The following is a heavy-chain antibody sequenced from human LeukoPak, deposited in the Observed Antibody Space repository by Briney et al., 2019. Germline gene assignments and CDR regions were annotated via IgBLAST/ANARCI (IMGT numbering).Heavy chain of an antibody. D-gene: IGHD3-9*01. CDR3: ARGAPILTGYYPFDY. J-gene: IGHJ4*02. CDR2: IYHSGST. V-gene: IGHV4-38-2*02. Sequence: SETLSLTCTVSGYSISSGYYWSWIRQPPGKGLEWIGSIYHSGSTYYNPSLKSRVTISVDTSKNQFSLKLSSVTAADTAVYYCARGAPILTGYYPFDYWGQGTLVTVSS. CDR1: GYSISSGYY.